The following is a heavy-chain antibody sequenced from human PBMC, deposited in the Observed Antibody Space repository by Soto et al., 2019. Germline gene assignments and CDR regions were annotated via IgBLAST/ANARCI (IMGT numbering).Heavy chain of an antibody. CDR2: ISGYNHNT. D-gene: IGHD1-26*01. CDR1: VYTFTNYG. Sequence: QVQLVQSVAEVKKPVASVRVSCKASVYTFTNYGISLVRQAPGQGLEWMGWISGYNHNTLYAQKFQGRVTLNTDTYTRTAYMYLWSLRSDDTAMYYCARDVSGSRGGFAYWGQGTLVIASS. J-gene: IGHJ4*02. V-gene: IGHV1-18*01. CDR3: ARDVSGSRGGFAY.